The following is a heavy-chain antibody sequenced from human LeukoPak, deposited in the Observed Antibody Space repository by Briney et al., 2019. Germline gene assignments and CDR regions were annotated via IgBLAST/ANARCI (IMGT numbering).Heavy chain of an antibody. D-gene: IGHD6-13*01. CDR2: ISSSSSTI. Sequence: GGSLRLSCAASGFTFSSYSMNWVRQAPGKGLEWVSYISSSSSTIYYADSVKGRFTISRDNAKNSLYLQMNSLRAEDTAAYYCARVTAADFFDYWGQGTLVTVSS. V-gene: IGHV3-48*04. CDR1: GFTFSSYS. J-gene: IGHJ4*02. CDR3: ARVTAADFFDY.